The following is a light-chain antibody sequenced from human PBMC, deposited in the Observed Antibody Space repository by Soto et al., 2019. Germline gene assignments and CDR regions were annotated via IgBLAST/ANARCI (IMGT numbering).Light chain of an antibody. CDR2: DVS. CDR3: QQYNGYRLA. J-gene: IGKJ4*01. CDR1: QSIGTW. V-gene: IGKV1-5*01. Sequence: DSQMTQSPSTLSPSLAPGVPITCRASQSIGTWLAWYQQKPGKAPKVLIYDVSTLKSGVPSRFSGSGSGTEFTLTISSLQADDFAIYYCQQYNGYRLAFGGGTKVDIK.